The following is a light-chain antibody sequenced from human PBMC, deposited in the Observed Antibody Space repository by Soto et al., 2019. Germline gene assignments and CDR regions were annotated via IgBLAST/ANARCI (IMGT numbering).Light chain of an antibody. CDR3: AVWDDSLDGRL. J-gene: IGLJ7*01. Sequence: QSVLTQPPSVSGTAGQRVTISCSGGSSNIASNYVYWYQQLPGTAPKLLIYGNNQRPSGVPARFSGSKSVTSASLAISGLQSDDEADYYCAVWDDSLDGRLFGGGTQLTVL. V-gene: IGLV1-44*01. CDR1: SSNIASNY. CDR2: GNN.